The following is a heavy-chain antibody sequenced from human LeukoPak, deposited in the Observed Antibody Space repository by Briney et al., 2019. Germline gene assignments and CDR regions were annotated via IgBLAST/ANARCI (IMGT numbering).Heavy chain of an antibody. CDR2: IYYRGNT. J-gene: IGHJ4*02. D-gene: IGHD6-25*01. V-gene: IGHV4-39*01. CDR3: ARPPVAAPTSYFDY. CDR1: GGSSSSSTYH. Sequence: KPSETLSLTCTVSGGSSSSSTYHWGWIRQPPGKGLEWIGTIYYRGNTYYNPSLKSRITISVDTSKNQFSLNLNSVTAADTAVYYCARPPVAAPTSYFDYWGQGILVTVSS.